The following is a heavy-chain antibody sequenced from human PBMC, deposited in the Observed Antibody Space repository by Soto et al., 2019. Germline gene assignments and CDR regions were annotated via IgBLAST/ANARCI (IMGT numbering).Heavy chain of an antibody. CDR1: GFTVSNNH. CDR2: VYSGGAT. V-gene: IGHV3-53*01. D-gene: IGHD3-22*01. Sequence: GGSLRLSCAASGFTVSNNHISWVHQAPGKGLEWVSVVYSGGATYYADSVKGRFTISRDDSRNTLYLQMNSLRDEDTAVYYCARDFGYDDVWGQGTTVTVSS. CDR3: ARDFGYDDV. J-gene: IGHJ6*02.